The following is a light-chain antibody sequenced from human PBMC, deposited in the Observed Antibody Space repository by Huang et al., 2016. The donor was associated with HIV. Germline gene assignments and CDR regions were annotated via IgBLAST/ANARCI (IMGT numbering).Light chain of an antibody. J-gene: IGKJ4*01. CDR1: RSVSTN. V-gene: IGKV3-15*01. Sequence: EIVMTQSPATLSVSPGQRVTLSCRANRSVSTNLAWYQQRHGQAPTLLIYGSSTRAPGIPARVSGSGSGTDFSLTISSLQSEDFALYYCHQYNNWLLSFGGGTRV. CDR2: GSS. CDR3: HQYNNWLLS.